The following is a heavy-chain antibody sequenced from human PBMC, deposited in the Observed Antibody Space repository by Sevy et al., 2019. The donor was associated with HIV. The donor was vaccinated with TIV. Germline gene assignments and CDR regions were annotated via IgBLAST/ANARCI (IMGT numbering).Heavy chain of an antibody. V-gene: IGHV4-59*01. Sequence: SETLSLTCSVSGGSMNIYYWSWIRQPPGKGLEWIGFIYYSGSTNYNPSLKSRVTISVDTSKNQFSLKLSSVTAADTAVYCCARVGFNWNDVDYWGQGTLVTVSS. CDR1: GGSMNIYY. D-gene: IGHD1-20*01. CDR2: IYYSGST. J-gene: IGHJ4*02. CDR3: ARVGFNWNDVDY.